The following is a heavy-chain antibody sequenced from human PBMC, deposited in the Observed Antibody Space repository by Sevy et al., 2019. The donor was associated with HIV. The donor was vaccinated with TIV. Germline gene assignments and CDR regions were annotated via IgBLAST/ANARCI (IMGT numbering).Heavy chain of an antibody. CDR1: GHTLTELS. CDR2: FDPEDGET. J-gene: IGHJ4*02. Sequence: ASVKVSCKVSGHTLTELSMHWVRQAPGKGLEWMGGFDPEDGETVYAQNFQGRVTMTEDTSTDTAYIALSSLRSEDTAVYYCAMIDLIVEATNGFDYWGQGSLVTVSS. V-gene: IGHV1-24*01. CDR3: AMIDLIVEATNGFDY. D-gene: IGHD1-26*01.